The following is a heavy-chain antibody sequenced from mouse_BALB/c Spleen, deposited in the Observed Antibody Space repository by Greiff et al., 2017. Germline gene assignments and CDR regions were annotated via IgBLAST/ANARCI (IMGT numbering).Heavy chain of an antibody. CDR3: ARDDDSYLYFDY. V-gene: IGHV2-9*02. Sequence: VKLMESGPGLVAPSQSLSITCTVSGFSLTSYGVHWVRQPPGKGLEWLGVIWAGGSTNYNSALMSRLSISKDNSKSQVFLKMNSLQTDDTAMYYCARDDDSYLYFDYWGQGTTLTVSS. D-gene: IGHD2-3*01. CDR2: IWAGGST. J-gene: IGHJ2*01. CDR1: GFSLTSYG.